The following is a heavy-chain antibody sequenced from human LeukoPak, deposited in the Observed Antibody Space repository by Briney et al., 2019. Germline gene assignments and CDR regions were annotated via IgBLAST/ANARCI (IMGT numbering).Heavy chain of an antibody. CDR1: RFAFSSHG. J-gene: IGHJ5*01. D-gene: IGHD5-12*01. CDR3: VRDNSGYGPDS. Sequence: GGSLRLSCAASRFAFSSHGMHWVRHAPGKGLEWVAVIWYDGSNKYYTDSVKGRFTISRDNSINTLYLQMNSLRADDTAVYYCVRDNSGYGPDSWGQGTLVTVSS. V-gene: IGHV3-33*01. CDR2: IWYDGSNK.